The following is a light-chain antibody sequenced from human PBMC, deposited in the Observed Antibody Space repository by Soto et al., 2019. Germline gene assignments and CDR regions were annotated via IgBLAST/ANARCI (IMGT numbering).Light chain of an antibody. CDR3: AAWDASLNAVV. J-gene: IGLJ2*01. CDR1: RSNIGSNT. Sequence: QSVLTQPPSASGTPGQGVTISCSGRRSNIGSNTVNWYQKVPGTAPKLRIYNNNQRPSGVPERFSGSKSGTSASLAISGLQSEYVAVYYCAAWDASLNAVVFAGATKLTVL. V-gene: IGLV1-44*01. CDR2: NNN.